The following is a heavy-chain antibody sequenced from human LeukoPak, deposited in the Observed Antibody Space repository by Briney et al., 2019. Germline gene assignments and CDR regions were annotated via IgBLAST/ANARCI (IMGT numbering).Heavy chain of an antibody. CDR1: GYTFNSYG. V-gene: IGHV1-18*01. Sequence: ASVKVSCKAAGYTFNSYGISWVRQGPGQGLEWMGWISAYNGNTNYADDFQGRVTMTTNTSTSTAYMELKSLRSDDTAVYYCARNWNLFFDYWGQGTLVTVSS. D-gene: IGHD1-7*01. J-gene: IGHJ4*02. CDR3: ARNWNLFFDY. CDR2: ISAYNGNT.